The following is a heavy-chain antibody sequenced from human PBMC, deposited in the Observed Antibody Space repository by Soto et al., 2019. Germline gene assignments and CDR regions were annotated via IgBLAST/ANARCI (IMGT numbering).Heavy chain of an antibody. CDR1: GGTFSSYA. J-gene: IGHJ4*02. CDR3: ARWGEYIISSGWEEIAY. V-gene: IGHV1-69*13. Sequence: SVKVSCKASGGTFSSYAISWVRQAPGQGLEWMGGIIPIFGTANYAQKFQGRVTMTADESTSSAYMELSSLRSEAPAVYYCARWGEYIISSGWEEIAYGGQGPLAPASS. CDR2: IIPIFGTA. D-gene: IGHD6-19*01.